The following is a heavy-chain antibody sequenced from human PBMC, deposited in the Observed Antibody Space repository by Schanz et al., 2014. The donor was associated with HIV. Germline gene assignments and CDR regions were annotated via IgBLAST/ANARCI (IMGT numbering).Heavy chain of an antibody. Sequence: EVQLLESGGGLVQPGGSLRVSCAASGFMFSSYGMSWVRQAPGKGLEWVSLIGSGGGRTYYADSVKGRVTISRDNSKNTLFLQMNSLRAEDTAVYYCANEEVPNDYWGQGTLVTVSS. J-gene: IGHJ4*02. CDR2: IGSGGGRT. CDR3: ANEEVPNDY. CDR1: GFMFSSYG. V-gene: IGHV3-23*01.